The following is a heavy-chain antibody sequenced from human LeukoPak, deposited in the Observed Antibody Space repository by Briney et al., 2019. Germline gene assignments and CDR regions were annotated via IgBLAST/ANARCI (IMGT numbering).Heavy chain of an antibody. V-gene: IGHV4-4*07. CDR2: IYTSGST. J-gene: IGHJ5*02. CDR1: GGSIGSYY. Sequence: SETLSLTCTVSGGSIGSYYWSWIRQPAGKGLEWIGRIYTSGSTNYNPSLKSRVTMSVDTSKNQFSLKLSSVTAADTAVYYCARDSRGYSSSPYNWFDPWGQGTLVTVSS. D-gene: IGHD6-6*01. CDR3: ARDSRGYSSSPYNWFDP.